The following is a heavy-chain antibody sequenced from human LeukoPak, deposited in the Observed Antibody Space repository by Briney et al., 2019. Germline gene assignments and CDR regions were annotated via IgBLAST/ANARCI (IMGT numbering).Heavy chain of an antibody. D-gene: IGHD6-25*01. CDR1: GGSISSSSYY. J-gene: IGHJ5*02. V-gene: IGHV4-39*01. CDR2: IYYSGST. CDR3: ARTELRGIAAAATRKGWFDP. Sequence: PSETLSLTCTVSGGSISSSSYYWGWIRQPPGKGLEWIGSIYYSGSTYYNPSLKSRVTISVDTSKNQFSLKLSSVTAADTAVYYCARTELRGIAAAATRKGWFDPWGLGTLVTVSS.